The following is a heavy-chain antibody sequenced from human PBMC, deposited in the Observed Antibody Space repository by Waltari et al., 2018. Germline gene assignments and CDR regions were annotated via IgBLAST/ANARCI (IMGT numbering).Heavy chain of an antibody. CDR1: GYTSTGYF. CDR3: SRVPLLLPGPNYFDH. CDR2: FNPNNGGT. Sequence: QVQLVQSGTEVKKPGASVKVSCKASGYTSTGYFLHWVRQSPGRGLEWMGWFNPNNGGTYSAQKFQGRLAMTSDTAISTAYMVVSNLRSDDTATYYCSRVPLLLPGPNYFDHWGQGSLVTVSS. V-gene: IGHV1-2*02. J-gene: IGHJ4*02.